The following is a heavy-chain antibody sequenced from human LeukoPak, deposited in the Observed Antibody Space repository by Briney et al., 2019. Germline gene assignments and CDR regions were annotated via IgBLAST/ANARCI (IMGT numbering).Heavy chain of an antibody. CDR3: ARVVRGVVTSNWFDP. V-gene: IGHV4-59*01. D-gene: IGHD2-21*02. CDR1: GDPLNTYY. CDR2: VASSGTS. J-gene: IGHJ5*02. Sequence: SETLSLTCTVPGDPLNTYYWTSIRQTPGKELEWIGFVASSGTSNYNPSLKSRVSISIDTSKNQFSLAPTSVTPADTAVYYCARVVRGVVTSNWFDPWGQGTLVSVSS.